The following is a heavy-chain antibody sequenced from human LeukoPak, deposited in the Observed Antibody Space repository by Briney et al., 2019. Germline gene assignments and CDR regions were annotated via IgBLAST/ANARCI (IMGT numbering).Heavy chain of an antibody. V-gene: IGHV3-21*01. CDR1: GFTFSSYS. D-gene: IGHD1-26*01. J-gene: IGHJ4*02. CDR2: ISSSSSYI. Sequence: GGSLRLSCAASGFTFSSYSMNWVRQAPGKGLEWVSSISSSSSYIYYADSVKGRFTISRDNAKNSLYLQMNSLRAEDTAVYYCAKGLPLIVGATLDYWGQGTLVTVSS. CDR3: AKGLPLIVGATLDY.